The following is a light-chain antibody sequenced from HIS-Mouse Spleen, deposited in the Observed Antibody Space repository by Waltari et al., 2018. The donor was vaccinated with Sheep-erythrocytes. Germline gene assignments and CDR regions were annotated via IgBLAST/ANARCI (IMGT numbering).Light chain of an antibody. V-gene: IGLV2-11*01. Sequence: QSALTQPRSVSGSPGQSVTISCTGTSSAVGGYNSVSWYQQHPGKAPKLMIYDVSKRPSGVPDRVSGSKSGNTASLTISGLQAEDEADYYCCSYAGSYNHVFATGTKVTVL. CDR2: DVS. CDR1: SSAVGGYNS. J-gene: IGLJ1*01. CDR3: CSYAGSYNHV.